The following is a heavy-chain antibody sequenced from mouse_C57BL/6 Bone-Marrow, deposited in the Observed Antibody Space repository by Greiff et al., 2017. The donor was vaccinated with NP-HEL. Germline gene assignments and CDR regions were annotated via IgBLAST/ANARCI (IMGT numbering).Heavy chain of an antibody. CDR1: GYTFTSYW. Sequence: QVQLQQSGAELVKPGASVKLSCKASGYTFTSYWMQWVKQRPGRGLVWIGEIDPSDSYTNYNQKFKGKATLTVDTSSSTAYMQLSSLTSEDSAVYYCASPPGYWGQGTTLTVSS. J-gene: IGHJ2*01. CDR3: ASPPGY. CDR2: IDPSDSYT. V-gene: IGHV1-50*01.